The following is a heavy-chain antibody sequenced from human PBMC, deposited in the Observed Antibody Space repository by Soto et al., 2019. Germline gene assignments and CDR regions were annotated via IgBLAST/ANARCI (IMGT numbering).Heavy chain of an antibody. CDR1: GFTFSNAW. D-gene: IGHD3-3*01. CDR2: IKSKTDGGTT. V-gene: IGHV3-15*01. Sequence: GGSLRLPCAASGFTFSNAWMSWVRQAPGKGLGWVGRIKSKTDGGTTDYAAPVKGRFTISRDDSKNTLYLQMNSLKTEDTAVYYCTILPRSPYYDFWSGYRGYYFDYWGQGTLVTVSS. J-gene: IGHJ4*02. CDR3: TILPRSPYYDFWSGYRGYYFDY.